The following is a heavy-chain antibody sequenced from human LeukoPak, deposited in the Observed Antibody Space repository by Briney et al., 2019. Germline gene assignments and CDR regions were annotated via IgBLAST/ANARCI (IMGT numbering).Heavy chain of an antibody. Sequence: ASVKVSCKASGYTFTSYGISWVRQAPGQGLEWMGWISAYSGDTNYAQKFQGRVTITRDTSASTAYMELRSLRSEDTAVYYCARTTVTTYSDYWGQGTLVTVSS. CDR1: GYTFTSYG. CDR2: ISAYSGDT. J-gene: IGHJ4*02. CDR3: ARTTVTTYSDY. D-gene: IGHD4-17*01. V-gene: IGHV1-18*01.